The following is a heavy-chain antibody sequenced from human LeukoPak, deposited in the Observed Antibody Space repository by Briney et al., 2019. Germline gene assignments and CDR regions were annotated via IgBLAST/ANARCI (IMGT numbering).Heavy chain of an antibody. CDR2: ISAYNGNT. V-gene: IGHV1-18*01. J-gene: IGHJ4*02. D-gene: IGHD2-15*01. CDR3: ARDLCSGATRYSAY. CDR1: GYTFTSYG. Sequence: GASVKVSCKASGYTFTSYGISWVRQAPGQGLEWMGWISAYNGNTNYAQKLQGRVTMTTDTSTSTAYIELRSLRSDDTAVYYCARDLCSGATRYSAYWGQGTLVTVSS.